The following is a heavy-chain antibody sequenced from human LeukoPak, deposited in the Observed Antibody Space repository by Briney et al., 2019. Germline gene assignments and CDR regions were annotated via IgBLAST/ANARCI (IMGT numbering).Heavy chain of an antibody. V-gene: IGHV3-7*01. Sequence: AGGSLRLSCAASGFTFSSYWMSWVRQAPGKGLEWVANIKQDGSEKYYVDSVKGRFTISRDNAKNSLYLQMNSLRAEDTAVYYCARRVGMVITVAFDYWGQGTLVTVS. J-gene: IGHJ4*02. D-gene: IGHD3-3*01. CDR2: IKQDGSEK. CDR1: GFTFSSYW. CDR3: ARRVGMVITVAFDY.